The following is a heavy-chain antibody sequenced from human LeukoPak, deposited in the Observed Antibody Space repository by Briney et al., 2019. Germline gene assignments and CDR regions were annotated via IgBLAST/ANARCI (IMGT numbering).Heavy chain of an antibody. J-gene: IGHJ6*03. CDR1: GGSISSGSYY. CDR2: IYTSGST. CDR3: ARGGPIVVVPAAPMDV. D-gene: IGHD2-2*01. Sequence: SETLSLTCTVSGGSISSGSYYWSWIRQPAGKGLEWIGRIYTSGSTNYNPSLKSRVTISVDTSKNQFSLKLSSVTAADTAVYYCARGGPIVVVPAAPMDVWGKGTTVTVSS. V-gene: IGHV4-61*02.